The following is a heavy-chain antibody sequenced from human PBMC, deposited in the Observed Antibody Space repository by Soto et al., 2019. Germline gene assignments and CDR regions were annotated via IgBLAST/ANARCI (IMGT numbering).Heavy chain of an antibody. D-gene: IGHD6-13*01. Sequence: GASVKVSCKASGYTFTSYSMHWVLQAPGQRLEWMGWINAGNGNTKYSQKFQGRVTITRDTSASTAYMELSSLRSEDTAVYYCARDLPGIAAAGIDYWGQGTLVTVSS. V-gene: IGHV1-3*01. J-gene: IGHJ4*02. CDR3: ARDLPGIAAAGIDY. CDR1: GYTFTSYS. CDR2: INAGNGNT.